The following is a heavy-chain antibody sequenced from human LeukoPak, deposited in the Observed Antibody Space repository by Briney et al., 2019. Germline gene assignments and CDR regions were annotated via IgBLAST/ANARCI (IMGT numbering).Heavy chain of an antibody. CDR2: ISWNSGSI. Sequence: GGSLRLSCAASGFTFSTYWMSWVRQAPGKGLEWVSGISWNSGSIGYADSVKGRFTISRDNAKNSLYLQMNSLRAEDTALYYCAKAPYDFWSGYYDAFDIWGQGTMVTVSS. J-gene: IGHJ3*02. CDR1: GFTFSTYW. CDR3: AKAPYDFWSGYYDAFDI. D-gene: IGHD3-3*01. V-gene: IGHV3-9*01.